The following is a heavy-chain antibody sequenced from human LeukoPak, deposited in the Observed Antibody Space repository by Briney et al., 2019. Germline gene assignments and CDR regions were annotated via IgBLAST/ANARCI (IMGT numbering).Heavy chain of an antibody. J-gene: IGHJ6*03. D-gene: IGHD3-10*01. Sequence: ASVKVSCKASGYTFTSYAMNWVRQAPGQGLEWMGWINTNTGNPTYAQGFTGRFVFSLDTSVSTAYLQISSLKAEDTAVYYCAREGFGEPYYYYYMDVWGKGTTVTVSS. CDR3: AREGFGEPYYYYYMDV. V-gene: IGHV7-4-1*02. CDR1: GYTFTSYA. CDR2: INTNTGNP.